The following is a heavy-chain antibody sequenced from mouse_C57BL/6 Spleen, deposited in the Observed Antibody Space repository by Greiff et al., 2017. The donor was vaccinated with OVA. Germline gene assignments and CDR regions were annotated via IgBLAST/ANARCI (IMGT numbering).Heavy chain of an antibody. CDR3: ARAYGSSYGYFDV. D-gene: IGHD1-1*01. CDR2: ISDGGSYT. Sequence: EVKLVESGGGLVKPGGSLKLSCAASGFTFSSYAMSWVRQTPEKRLEWVATISDGGSYTYYPDNVKGRFTISRDNAKNNLYLQMSHLKSEDTAMYYCARAYGSSYGYFDVWGTGTTVTVSS. CDR1: GFTFSSYA. J-gene: IGHJ1*03. V-gene: IGHV5-4*03.